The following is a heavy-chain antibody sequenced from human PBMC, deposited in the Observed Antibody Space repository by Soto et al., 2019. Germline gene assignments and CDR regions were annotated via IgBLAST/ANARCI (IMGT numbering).Heavy chain of an antibody. J-gene: IGHJ6*02. V-gene: IGHV1-46*01. CDR3: ARDPGSSDYYYYGMDV. CDR2: ISPSGGST. Sequence: ASVKVSCKASGYTFTSYYIHWVRQAPGQGLEWMGVISPSGGSTSYAQKFQGRVTITRDTSASTVYMELSSLRSEDTAVYYCARDPGSSDYYYYGMDVWGQGTTVTVSS. D-gene: IGHD6-6*01. CDR1: GYTFTSYY.